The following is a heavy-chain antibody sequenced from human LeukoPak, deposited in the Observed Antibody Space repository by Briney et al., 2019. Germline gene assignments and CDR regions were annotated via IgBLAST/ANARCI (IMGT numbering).Heavy chain of an antibody. D-gene: IGHD3-22*01. CDR2: ISGSRGAT. Sequence: GGSLRLSCAASGFTFSSYMMSWVRQAPRKGLEWVAAISGSRGATYYADSVKGRFTISRDTSKNTLYLQMNSLRAEDTAVYYCAKSQEDDSSGYYYSNFDYWGQGTLVTVSS. CDR1: GFTFSSYM. J-gene: IGHJ4*02. V-gene: IGHV3-23*01. CDR3: AKSQEDDSSGYYYSNFDY.